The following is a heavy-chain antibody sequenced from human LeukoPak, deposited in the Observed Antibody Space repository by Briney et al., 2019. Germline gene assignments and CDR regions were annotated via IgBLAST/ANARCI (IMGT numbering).Heavy chain of an antibody. CDR2: IYTSGST. J-gene: IGHJ4*02. V-gene: IGHV4-61*02. Sequence: SETLSLTCTVSGYSISSGSYYWSWIRQPAGKGLEWIGRIYTSGSTNYNPSLKSRVTISVDTSKNQFSLKLSSVTAADTAVYYCARDRSEYSGSYNYFDYWGQGTLVTVSS. CDR1: GYSISSGSYY. CDR3: ARDRSEYSGSYNYFDY. D-gene: IGHD1-26*01.